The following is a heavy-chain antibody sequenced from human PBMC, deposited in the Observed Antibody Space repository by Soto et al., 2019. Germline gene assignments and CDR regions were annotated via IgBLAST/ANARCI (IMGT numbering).Heavy chain of an antibody. Sequence: GGPQRLRYAASGFKFGSHWMRRVLHDTGKGLAWVSNIKQDGSEKYYVDSVKGRFTISRDNAKNSLYLQMNSLRAEDTAVYYCAREWGSGWGMAYYYYGMDVWGQGTTVTVSS. CDR1: GFKFGSHW. CDR3: AREWGSGWGMAYYYYGMDV. CDR2: IKQDGSEK. J-gene: IGHJ6*02. V-gene: IGHV3-7*05. D-gene: IGHD6-19*01.